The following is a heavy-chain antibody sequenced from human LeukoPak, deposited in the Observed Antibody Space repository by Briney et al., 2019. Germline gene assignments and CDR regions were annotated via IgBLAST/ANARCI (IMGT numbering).Heavy chain of an antibody. Sequence: PGGPLRLSCAASGFTFSIFSINWVRQAPGKGLEWVSSISSTSTYIYYADSVRGRFTVSRDNAQNSLFLQMNSLRAEDTAVYYCARVGQESGYYFDYWGQGTLVTVSS. D-gene: IGHD3-10*01. CDR3: ARVGQESGYYFDY. V-gene: IGHV3-21*01. CDR1: GFTFSIFS. CDR2: ISSTSTYI. J-gene: IGHJ4*02.